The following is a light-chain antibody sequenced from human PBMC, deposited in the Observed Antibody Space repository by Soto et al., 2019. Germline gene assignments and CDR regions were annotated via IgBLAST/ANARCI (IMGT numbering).Light chain of an antibody. J-gene: IGKJ2*01. CDR3: QQYGSGYT. V-gene: IGKV3-20*01. CDR2: GAF. Sequence: EIVLTQSPGTLSLSPGERATLSCRASQSVSSSYLAWYQQKPGQAPRLRIYGAFSRATGIPDRYSGSGSGTDFTLTISRLEPEDFAVYYCQQYGSGYTFGQGTKLEIK. CDR1: QSVSSSY.